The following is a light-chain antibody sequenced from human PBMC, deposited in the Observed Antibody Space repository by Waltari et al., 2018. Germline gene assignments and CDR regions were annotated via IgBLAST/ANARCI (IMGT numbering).Light chain of an antibody. V-gene: IGLV2-14*03. Sequence: QSALPQPAPVSGSPGQSTTISCTGTSSAVGSYNYIPWYQQHPGKAPKLMIYDVSNRPSGVSDRFSGSKSGNSASLTISGLQAEDEADYYCSSYTNSNTLVFGGGTNLTVL. J-gene: IGLJ2*01. CDR3: SSYTNSNTLV. CDR1: SSAVGSYNY. CDR2: DVS.